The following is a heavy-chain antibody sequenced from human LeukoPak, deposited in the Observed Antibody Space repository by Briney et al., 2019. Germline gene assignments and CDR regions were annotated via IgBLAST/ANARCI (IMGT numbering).Heavy chain of an antibody. Sequence: GGSLRLSCAASGFTFSTYNMNWFRQAPGKGLEYVSSISSDSSYIYYADSLKGRFTISRDNAKNSLNLQMNSLRAEDTAVYYCARGATNFDYWGQGTLVTVSS. CDR1: GFTFSTYN. V-gene: IGHV3-21*01. CDR3: ARGATNFDY. CDR2: ISSDSSYI. J-gene: IGHJ4*02.